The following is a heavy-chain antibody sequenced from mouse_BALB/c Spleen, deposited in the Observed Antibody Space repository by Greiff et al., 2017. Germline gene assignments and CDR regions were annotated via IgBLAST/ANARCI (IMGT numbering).Heavy chain of an antibody. J-gene: IGHJ3*01. Sequence: DVKLVESGGGLVKPGGSLKLSCAASGFTFSSYAMSWVRQTPEKRLEWVASISSGGSTYYPDSVKGRFTISRDNARNILYLQMSSLRSEDTAMYYCARGHGNYVWFAYWGQGTLVTVSA. CDR1: GFTFSSYA. CDR2: ISSGGST. CDR3: ARGHGNYVWFAY. D-gene: IGHD2-1*01. V-gene: IGHV5-6-5*01.